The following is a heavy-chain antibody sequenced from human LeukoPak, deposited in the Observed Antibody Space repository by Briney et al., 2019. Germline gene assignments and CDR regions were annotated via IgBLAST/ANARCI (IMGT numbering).Heavy chain of an antibody. CDR3: ARLQWLGYYFDY. D-gene: IGHD6-19*01. CDR2: IYYSGST. CDR1: AGSISSYY. J-gene: IGHJ4*02. Sequence: SETLSLTCTVSAGSISSYYWSWIRQPPGKGLEWIGYIYYSGSTNYNPSLKSRVTISVDTSKNQFSLKLSSVTAADTAVYYCARLQWLGYYFDYWGQGTLVTVSS. V-gene: IGHV4-59*01.